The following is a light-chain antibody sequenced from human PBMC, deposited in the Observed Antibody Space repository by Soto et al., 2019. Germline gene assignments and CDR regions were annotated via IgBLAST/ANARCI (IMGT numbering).Light chain of an antibody. CDR2: ESS. V-gene: IGKV1-39*01. CDR1: RRIGDF. CDR3: QQGFSTPQS. J-gene: IGKJ2*03. Sequence: DIQMTQSPSSLSAFIGDRVTITCRASRRIGDFLNWDQHPPGRTPKLLIYESSKLHSGVPSRFSGSGSGTHFTLSISGLQPEDFATYYCQQGFSTPQSCGQGTKLMIK.